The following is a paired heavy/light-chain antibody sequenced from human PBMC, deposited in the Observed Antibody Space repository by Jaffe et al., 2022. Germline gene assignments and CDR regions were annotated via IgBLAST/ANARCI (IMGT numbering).Heavy chain of an antibody. CDR3: ARDLGLASPGTEFDS. J-gene: IGHJ4*02. V-gene: IGHV3-7*01. CDR1: GFTFNRHW. D-gene: IGHD6-13*01. CDR2: INRDGSAK. Sequence: EVQLVESGGGLVQPGGSLRLSCEASGFTFNRHWMSWVRQAPGKGLEWVANINRDGSAKEYVDSVRGRFTISRDNAENSLYLQMNSLRAEDTAVYYCARDLGLASPGTEFDSWGQGTLVTVSS.
Light chain of an antibody. V-gene: IGKV1-39*01. CDR2: TAS. CDR3: QQSYRKPDT. J-gene: IGKJ2*01. CDR1: QSISTY. Sequence: DIQMTQSPSSLSASVGDRVTITCRASQSISTYLNWYQQKPGEAPNLLIYTASTLQTGAPSRFSGRGSGTDFTLTISSLQPEDFATYFCQQSYRKPDTFGQGTKLEIK.